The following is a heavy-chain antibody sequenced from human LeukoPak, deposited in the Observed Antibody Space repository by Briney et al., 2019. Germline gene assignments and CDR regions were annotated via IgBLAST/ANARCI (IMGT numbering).Heavy chain of an antibody. D-gene: IGHD3-9*01. CDR2: IYYTGRST. Sequence: SETLSLTCTVSGGSISNSNYYWGWIRQPPGEGLEWIGSIYYTGRSTYYNPSLKSGVTISIDTSKNQFSLKLSSVTAADTAVFYCARLPYYDILTGPVNAFDIWGQGTMVTVSS. CDR3: ARLPYYDILTGPVNAFDI. CDR1: GGSISNSNYY. J-gene: IGHJ3*02. V-gene: IGHV4-39*01.